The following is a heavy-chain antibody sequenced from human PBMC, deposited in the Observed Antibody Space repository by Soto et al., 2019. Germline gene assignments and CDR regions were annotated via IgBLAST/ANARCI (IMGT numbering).Heavy chain of an antibody. J-gene: IGHJ6*02. CDR3: ARDRGITWFRTSFKPGYNMDV. CDR2: INPNSGGT. Sequence: GASVKVSCKASGYTFTGYYMHWVRQAPGQGLEWMGWINPNSGGTNYAQKFQGRVTMTRDTSISTAYMELSRLRSEDTAVYYCARDRGITWFRTSFKPGYNMDVWGQGTTVTVSS. CDR1: GYTFTGYY. V-gene: IGHV1-2*02. D-gene: IGHD2-2*01.